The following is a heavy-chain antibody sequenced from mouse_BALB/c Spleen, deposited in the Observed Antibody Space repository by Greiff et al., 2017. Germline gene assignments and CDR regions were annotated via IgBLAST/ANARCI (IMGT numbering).Heavy chain of an antibody. CDR3: ARVHYYGNYVAWYFDV. CDR1: GFTFTDYY. D-gene: IGHD2-1*01. J-gene: IGHJ1*01. Sequence: EVKLVESGGGLVQPGGSLRLSCATSGFTFTDYYMSWVRQPPGKALEWLGFIRNKANGYTTEYSASVKGRFTISRDNSQSILYLQMNTLRAEDSATYYCARVHYYGNYVAWYFDVWGAGTTVTVSS. V-gene: IGHV7-3*02. CDR2: IRNKANGYTT.